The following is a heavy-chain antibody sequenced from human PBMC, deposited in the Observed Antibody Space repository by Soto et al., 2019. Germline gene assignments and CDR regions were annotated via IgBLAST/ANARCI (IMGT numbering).Heavy chain of an antibody. CDR2: ISGSGST. D-gene: IGHD3-16*01. CDR1: GFTVSSYA. Sequence: EVQMLESGGGLVQPGGSLRLSCAASGFTVSSYAMSWVRQAPGKGLEWVSVISGSGSTYSADSVKARFTNSRDSSKNTVCLQMNSLRAEDTSVYYCAKAPSFTFTTGYYMDVCGRGTTVTVSS. CDR3: AKAPSFTFTTGYYMDV. V-gene: IGHV3-23*01. J-gene: IGHJ6*03.